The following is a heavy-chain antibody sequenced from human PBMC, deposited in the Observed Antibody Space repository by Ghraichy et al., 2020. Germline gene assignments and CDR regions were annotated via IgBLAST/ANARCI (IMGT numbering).Heavy chain of an antibody. J-gene: IGHJ4*02. D-gene: IGHD6-19*01. Sequence: GSLRLSCAASGFTFSSYSMNWVRQAPGKGLEWVSSISSSSSYIYYADSVKGRFTISRDNAKNSLYLQMNSLRAEDTAVYYCARDISNDSSGWYIGPFDYWGQGTLVTVSS. V-gene: IGHV3-21*01. CDR1: GFTFSSYS. CDR3: ARDISNDSSGWYIGPFDY. CDR2: ISSSSSYI.